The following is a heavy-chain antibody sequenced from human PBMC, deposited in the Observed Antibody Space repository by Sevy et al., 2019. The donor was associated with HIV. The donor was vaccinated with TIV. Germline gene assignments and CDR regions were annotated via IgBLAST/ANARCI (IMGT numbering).Heavy chain of an antibody. Sequence: ASVKVSCKSSGYTFKGYYIHWVRQAPGQGLEWMGWINPSTGASKYAQKFQGRVTMTRDTSISTAYMELRGLRSDDTSMYYCVFVWRITVADGFDIWGQGTIVTVSS. CDR3: VFVWRITVADGFDI. J-gene: IGHJ3*02. D-gene: IGHD6-19*01. V-gene: IGHV1-2*02. CDR1: GYTFKGYY. CDR2: INPSTGAS.